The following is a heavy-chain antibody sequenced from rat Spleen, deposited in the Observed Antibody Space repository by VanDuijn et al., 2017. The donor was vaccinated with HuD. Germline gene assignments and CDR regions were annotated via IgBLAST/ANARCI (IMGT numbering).Heavy chain of an antibody. J-gene: IGHJ3*01. D-gene: IGHD1-7*01. CDR3: ARPSYGYPFTY. Sequence: EVHLVESGGGLVQPGRSLKLSCAASGFTFSDYYMAWVRQAPKKGLEWVATITYDGSGTYYRDSVKGRFTISRDNAKTTLYLQMDSLRSEDTATYYCARPSYGYPFTYWGQGTLVTVSS. CDR2: ITYDGSGT. CDR1: GFTFSDYY. V-gene: IGHV5-7*01.